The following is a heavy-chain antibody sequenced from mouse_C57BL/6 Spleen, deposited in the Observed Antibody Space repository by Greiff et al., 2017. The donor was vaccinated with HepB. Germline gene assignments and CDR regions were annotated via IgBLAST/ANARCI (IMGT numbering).Heavy chain of an antibody. CDR2: INPYNGGT. CDR3: ARERAQAPYYAMDY. Sequence: EVQLVESGPVLVKPGASVKMSCKASGYTFTDYYMNWVKQSHGKSLEWIGVINPYNGGTSYNQKFKGKATLTVDKSSSTAYMELNSLTSEDSAVYYCARERAQAPYYAMDYWGQGTSVTVSS. J-gene: IGHJ4*01. V-gene: IGHV1-19*01. D-gene: IGHD3-2*02. CDR1: GYTFTDYY.